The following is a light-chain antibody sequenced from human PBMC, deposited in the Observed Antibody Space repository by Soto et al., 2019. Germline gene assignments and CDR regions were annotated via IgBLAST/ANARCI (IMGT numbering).Light chain of an antibody. Sequence: QSVLTQPPSASGSPGQSVTISCTGTGSDVGGYNYVSWYQQHPGKVPKLMIYEVTKRPSGVPDRFSGSKSGNTASLTVSGLQAEEEAEYYCSYYVGSINCAVFGTGNKVTVL. CDR3: SYYVGSINCAV. CDR1: GSDVGGYNY. V-gene: IGLV2-8*01. J-gene: IGLJ1*01. CDR2: EVT.